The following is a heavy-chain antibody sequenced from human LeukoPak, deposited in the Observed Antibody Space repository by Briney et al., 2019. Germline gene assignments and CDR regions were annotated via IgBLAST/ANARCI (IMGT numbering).Heavy chain of an antibody. CDR2: IYHSGST. Sequence: SETLSLTCTVSGGSISSGGYYWSWIRQPPGKGLEWIGYIYHSGSTYYNPSPKSRVTISVDRSKNQFSLKLSSVTAADTAVYYCARDPPQHRNAFDIWGQGTMVTVSS. CDR1: GGSISSGGYY. CDR3: ARDPPQHRNAFDI. J-gene: IGHJ3*02. D-gene: IGHD1-14*01. V-gene: IGHV4-30-2*01.